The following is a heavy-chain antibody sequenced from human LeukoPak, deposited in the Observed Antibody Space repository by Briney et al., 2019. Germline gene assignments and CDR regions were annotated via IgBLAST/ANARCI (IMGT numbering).Heavy chain of an antibody. D-gene: IGHD2-2*01. CDR3: TTAEGAYCSSTSCLFED. CDR1: GFTFGDYA. Sequence: PGGSLRLSCTASGFTFGDYAMSWVRQAPGKGLEWVGFIRGKAYGGTTEYAASVKGRFTISRDDSKSIAYLQMNSLKTEDTAVYYCTTAEGAYCSSTSCLFEDWGQGTLVTVSS. V-gene: IGHV3-49*04. CDR2: IRGKAYGGTT. J-gene: IGHJ4*02.